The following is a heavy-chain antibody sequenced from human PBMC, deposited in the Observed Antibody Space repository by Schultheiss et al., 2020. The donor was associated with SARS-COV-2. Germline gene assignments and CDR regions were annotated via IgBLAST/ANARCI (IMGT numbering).Heavy chain of an antibody. CDR1: GYTFTGYY. D-gene: IGHD2-2*01. V-gene: IGHV1-2*02. Sequence: ASVKVSCKSSGYTFTGYYMHWVRQAAGQGLEWMGWINPNSGGTNYAQKFQGRVTMTRDTSISTAYMELSRLRSDDTAVYYCASCSTSCYNDAFDIWGQGTMVTVSS. CDR2: INPNSGGT. CDR3: ASCSTSCYNDAFDI. J-gene: IGHJ3*02.